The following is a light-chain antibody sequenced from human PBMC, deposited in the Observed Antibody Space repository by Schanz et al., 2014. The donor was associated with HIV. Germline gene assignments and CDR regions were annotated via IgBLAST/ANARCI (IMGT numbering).Light chain of an antibody. CDR2: DVT. Sequence: QSALTQPASVSGSPGQSITISCTGTNSDVGNYNFVSWYQQHPGRAPRLLVYDVTYRPSGVSNRFSGSKSGNTASLTISGLQPEDEADYYCNSYSHSNTYVFGSGTKVTVL. CDR1: NSDVGNYNF. J-gene: IGLJ1*01. V-gene: IGLV2-14*03. CDR3: NSYSHSNTYV.